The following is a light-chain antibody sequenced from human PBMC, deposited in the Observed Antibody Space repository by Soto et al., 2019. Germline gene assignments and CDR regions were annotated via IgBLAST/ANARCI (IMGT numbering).Light chain of an antibody. V-gene: IGKV3-11*01. J-gene: IGKJ5*01. Sequence: EIVLTQSPAILSLSPGERATLSCRASQSVSSYLAWYQQKPGQAPRLLIYDASNRATGIPARFSGSGSGTGFDLTISSLEPEDFAVYYCQQRSNWPPIKFGQGTRLEI. CDR1: QSVSSY. CDR3: QQRSNWPPIK. CDR2: DAS.